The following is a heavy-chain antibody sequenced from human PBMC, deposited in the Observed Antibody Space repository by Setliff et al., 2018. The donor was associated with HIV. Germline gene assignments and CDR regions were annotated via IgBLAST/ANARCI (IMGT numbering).Heavy chain of an antibody. CDR1: GYNFSSNG. Sequence: ASVKVSCKASGYNFSSNGISWVRQAPGQGLEWMGWISSYNGYTKYAQKVQDRVTMTKDTSTSTAYMEMRSLRSDDTAVYYCARVSRSGWFFDWWGQGSPVTVSS. D-gene: IGHD6-19*01. V-gene: IGHV1-18*01. CDR2: ISSYNGYT. CDR3: ARVSRSGWFFDW. J-gene: IGHJ4*02.